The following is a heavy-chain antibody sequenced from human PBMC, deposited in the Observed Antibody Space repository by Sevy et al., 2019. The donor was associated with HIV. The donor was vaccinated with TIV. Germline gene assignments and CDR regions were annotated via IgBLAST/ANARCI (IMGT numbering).Heavy chain of an antibody. CDR3: ARDGDEEYFQN. D-gene: IGHD7-27*01. CDR1: GFTFSSYT. V-gene: IGHV3-21*01. J-gene: IGHJ1*01. CDR2: ISSISSYI. Sequence: GGSLRLSCAASGFTFSSYTMNWVRQAPGKGLEWVSSISSISSYIYYADSVKGRFTISRDNAKNSLYLQMNSLRAEDTALYHCARDGDEEYFQNWGQGTLVTVSS.